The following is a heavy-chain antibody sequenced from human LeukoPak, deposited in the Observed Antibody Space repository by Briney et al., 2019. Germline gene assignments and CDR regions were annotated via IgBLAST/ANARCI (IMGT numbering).Heavy chain of an antibody. Sequence: GGSLRLSCAASGFTFSTYGMHWVRQAPGKGLEWVAFIRYDGSIRYYADSVKGRFTISRDNSQNTLYLQMNSLRPEGTGVYYCAKDRGGYGPDYWGQGTLVTVSS. V-gene: IGHV3-30*02. CDR2: IRYDGSIR. J-gene: IGHJ4*02. CDR1: GFTFSTYG. D-gene: IGHD5-12*01. CDR3: AKDRGGYGPDY.